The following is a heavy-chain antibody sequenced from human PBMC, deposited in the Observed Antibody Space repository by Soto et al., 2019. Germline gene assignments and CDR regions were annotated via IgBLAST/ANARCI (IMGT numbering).Heavy chain of an antibody. V-gene: IGHV1-69*13. CDR2: IIPIFGTA. CDR3: VRDPGIAAAWEPRLRQDNHYYGMDV. Sequence: ASVKVSCKASGGTFSSYAISWVRQAPGQGLEWMGGIIPIFGTANYAQKFQGRVTITADESTSTAYMELGSLRSEDTAVYYCVRDPGIAAAWEPRLRQDNHYYGMDVWGQGTTVTVSS. CDR1: GGTFSSYA. J-gene: IGHJ6*02. D-gene: IGHD6-13*01.